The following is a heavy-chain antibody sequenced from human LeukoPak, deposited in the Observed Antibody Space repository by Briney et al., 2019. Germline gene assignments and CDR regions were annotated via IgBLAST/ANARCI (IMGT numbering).Heavy chain of an antibody. J-gene: IGHJ5*02. CDR2: MNPNTGNT. D-gene: IGHD4-23*01. Sequence: AAVRVSCKASGYTFTIYGISWVRQAPGQGLEWMGWMNPNTGNTGYAQKFQGRVTMTRNTSISTAYMDLSSLRSEDTAVYYCARDYGGNSGWFDPWGQGTLVTVSS. CDR1: GYTFTIYG. V-gene: IGHV1-8*01. CDR3: ARDYGGNSGWFDP.